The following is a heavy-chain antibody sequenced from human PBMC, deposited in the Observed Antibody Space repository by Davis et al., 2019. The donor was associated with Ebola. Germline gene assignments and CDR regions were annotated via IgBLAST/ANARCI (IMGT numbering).Heavy chain of an antibody. J-gene: IGHJ4*02. CDR1: GYNFPSYW. D-gene: IGHD1-1*01. CDR3: ARTTGIGMSY. V-gene: IGHV5-51*01. CDR2: IYPDDYDT. Sequence: PGGSLRLSCNASGYNFPSYWIGWVRQKSGEGLEWMGIIYPDDYDTRYSPSFQGQVTISVDKSNDTAYLQWSSLKASDHATYYCARTTGIGMSYWGQGTLVTVSS.